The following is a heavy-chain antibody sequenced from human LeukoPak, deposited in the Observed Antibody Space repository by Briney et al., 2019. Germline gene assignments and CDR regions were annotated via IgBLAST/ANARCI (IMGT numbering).Heavy chain of an antibody. D-gene: IGHD6-19*01. CDR1: GGSISSGSYY. CDR3: AREFPDSSGWYAAGFDP. CDR2: IYTSGST. V-gene: IGHV4-61*02. Sequence: PSETLSLTCTASGGSISSGSYYWSWIRQPAGKRLEWIGRIYTSGSTNYNPSLKSRVTISVDTSKNQFSLKLSSVTAADTAVYYCAREFPDSSGWYAAGFDPWGQGTLVTVSS. J-gene: IGHJ5*02.